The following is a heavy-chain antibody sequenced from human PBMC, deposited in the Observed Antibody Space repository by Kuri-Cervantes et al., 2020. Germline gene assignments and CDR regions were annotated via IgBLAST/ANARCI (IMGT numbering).Heavy chain of an antibody. D-gene: IGHD5-24*01. Sequence: SETLSLTCTVSGGSISSGSYYWSWIRQPPGKGLEWIGSIYYSGSTYYNPSLKSRVTISVDTSKNQFSLKLSSVTAADTAVYYCARGTRWLQEDYFDYWGQGTLVTVSS. J-gene: IGHJ4*02. CDR3: ARGTRWLQEDYFDY. V-gene: IGHV4-39*07. CDR2: IYYSGST. CDR1: GGSISSGSYY.